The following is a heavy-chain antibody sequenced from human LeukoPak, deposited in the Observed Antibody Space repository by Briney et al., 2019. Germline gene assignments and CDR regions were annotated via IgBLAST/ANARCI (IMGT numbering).Heavy chain of an antibody. D-gene: IGHD2-2*01. V-gene: IGHV4-59*08. CDR2: IYYSGST. CDR1: GGSISSYY. CDR3: ARLLPIVVVPAARPNYYYYDMDV. J-gene: IGHJ6*02. Sequence: PSETLSLTCTVSGGSISSYYWSWIRQPPGKGLEWIGYIYYSGSTNYNPSLKSRVTISVDTSKNQFSLKLSSVTAADTAVYYCARLLPIVVVPAARPNYYYYDMDVWGQGTTVTVSS.